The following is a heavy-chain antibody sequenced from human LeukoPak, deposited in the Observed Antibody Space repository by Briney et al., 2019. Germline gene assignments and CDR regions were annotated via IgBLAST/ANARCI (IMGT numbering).Heavy chain of an antibody. CDR3: ARDWGLVGATSPFGY. CDR1: GYSFTGYH. V-gene: IGHV1-18*04. CDR2: ISTYDGNT. J-gene: IGHJ4*02. Sequence: VASVKVSCKASGYSFTGYHIHWVRQAPGQGLEWMGWISTYDGNTKYAQKFQGRVTMTTDRSTSTAYVELRSLRSDDTAVYYCARDWGLVGATSPFGYWGQGTLVTVSS. D-gene: IGHD1-26*01.